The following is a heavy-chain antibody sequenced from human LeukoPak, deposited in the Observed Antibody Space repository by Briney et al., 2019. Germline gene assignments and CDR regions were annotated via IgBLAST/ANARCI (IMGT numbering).Heavy chain of an antibody. V-gene: IGHV3-30*03. CDR1: GFTFSSYG. CDR2: ISYDGSNK. CDR3: ARGWMVYATLLDY. J-gene: IGHJ4*02. Sequence: GGSLRLSCAASGFTFSSYGMHWVRQAPGKGLEWVAVISYDGSNKYYADSVKGRFTISRDNSKNTLYLQMNSLRAEDTAVYCCARGWMVYATLLDYWGQGTLVTVSS. D-gene: IGHD2-8*01.